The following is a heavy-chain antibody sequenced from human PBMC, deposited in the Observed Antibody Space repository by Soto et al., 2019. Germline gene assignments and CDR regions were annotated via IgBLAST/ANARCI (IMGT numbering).Heavy chain of an antibody. CDR2: ISGSGGST. Sequence: EVQLLESGGGLVQPGGSLRLSCTPSGFNCSSYAMSWVRQAPGKGLEWVSTISGSGGSTYYADSEKGRFTISRDNSKNTLYLKMNSLRAEDTAVYYCAKVWERTVTTRNYFYVMDVWGQGTTVPVSS. D-gene: IGHD4-17*01. V-gene: IGHV3-23*01. CDR1: GFNCSSYA. J-gene: IGHJ6*02. CDR3: AKVWERTVTTRNYFYVMDV.